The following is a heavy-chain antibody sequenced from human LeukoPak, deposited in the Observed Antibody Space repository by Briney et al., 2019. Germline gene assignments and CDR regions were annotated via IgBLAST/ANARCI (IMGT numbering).Heavy chain of an antibody. Sequence: GASVKVSCKASGYTFTSYDINWVRQATGQGLEWMGWMNPNSGNTGYAQKFQGRVTMTRNTSISTAYMELSSLRSEDTAVYYCARDGGGRWLLSGYFDYWGQGTLVTVSS. V-gene: IGHV1-8*01. CDR3: ARDGGGRWLLSGYFDY. J-gene: IGHJ4*02. D-gene: IGHD5-24*01. CDR1: GYTFTSYD. CDR2: MNPNSGNT.